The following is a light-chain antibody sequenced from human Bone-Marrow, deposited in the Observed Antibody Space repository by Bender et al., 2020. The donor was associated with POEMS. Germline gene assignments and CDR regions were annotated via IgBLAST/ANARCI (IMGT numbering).Light chain of an antibody. CDR3: AVWDDSLNGWV. CDR2: EVN. CDR1: SSDVGSYTA. V-gene: IGLV2-14*02. J-gene: IGLJ3*02. Sequence: QSALTQPASVSGSPGQSITISCTGTSSDVGSYTAVSWYQQHPGKAPKLIIFEVNKRPSGISDRFSGSRSGTSASLAISGLQSEDEADYYCAVWDDSLNGWVFGGGTKLTVL.